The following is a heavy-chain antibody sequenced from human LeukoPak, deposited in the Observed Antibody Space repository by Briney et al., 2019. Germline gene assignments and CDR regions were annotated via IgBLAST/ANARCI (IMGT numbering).Heavy chain of an antibody. D-gene: IGHD3-10*01. V-gene: IGHV3-30*04. J-gene: IGHJ3*02. CDR1: GFTFSSYA. CDR3: ARDGDSKVLLWFGEKNAFDM. CDR2: MSYDGSNK. Sequence: PGGSLRLSCAASGFTFSSYAMHWVRQAPGKGLDGVAVMSYDGSNKYYADSVKGRFTTSRDNSKNTRYLQMNSLRAEDPAVYYCARDGDSKVLLWFGEKNAFDMWRKDKMVSVSS.